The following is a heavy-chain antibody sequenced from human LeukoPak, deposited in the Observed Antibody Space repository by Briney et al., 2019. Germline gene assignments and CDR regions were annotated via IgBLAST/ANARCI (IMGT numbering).Heavy chain of an antibody. Sequence: ASVKVSCKASGNTFMKFDFHWVRQATGQGPEWMGRLNPQNGNTEYAPKFQGRVTMTRNTSITTAHMELSSLTSEDTAVYYCATGMLDTDYSFLGFEYWGLGTPVSVSS. J-gene: IGHJ4*02. CDR1: GNTFMKFD. V-gene: IGHV1-8*01. CDR3: ATGMLDTDYSFLGFEY. CDR2: LNPQNGNT. D-gene: IGHD3-16*01.